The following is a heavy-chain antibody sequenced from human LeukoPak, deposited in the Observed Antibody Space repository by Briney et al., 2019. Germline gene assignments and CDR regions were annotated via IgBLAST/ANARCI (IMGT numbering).Heavy chain of an antibody. Sequence: SETLSLTCPVSGGSISSYYWSWIRQPPGKGLEWIGYIYYSGSTNYNPSLKSRVTISVDTSKNQFSLKLSSVTAADTAVYYCARKPLYSSGWCDYWGQGTLVTVSS. V-gene: IGHV4-59*08. J-gene: IGHJ4*02. CDR1: GGSISSYY. D-gene: IGHD6-19*01. CDR2: IYYSGST. CDR3: ARKPLYSSGWCDY.